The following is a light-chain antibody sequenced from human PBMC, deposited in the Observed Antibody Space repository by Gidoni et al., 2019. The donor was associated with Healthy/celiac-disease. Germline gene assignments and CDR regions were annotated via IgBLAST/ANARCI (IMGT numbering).Light chain of an antibody. Sequence: EIVLTQSLATLSLSPGERATLSCRDSKSVSSYSAWYQQKPGQDPRLLIYDASHRATGSPARFSGSWSGTNFTLTISSLEPEDFAVYYCQQRSNWLSLTFGGGTKVEIK. J-gene: IGKJ4*01. CDR3: QQRSNWLSLT. V-gene: IGKV3-11*01. CDR1: KSVSSY. CDR2: DAS.